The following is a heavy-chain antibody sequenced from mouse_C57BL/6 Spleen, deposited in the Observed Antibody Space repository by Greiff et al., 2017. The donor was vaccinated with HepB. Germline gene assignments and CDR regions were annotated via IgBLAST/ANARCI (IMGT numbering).Heavy chain of an antibody. J-gene: IGHJ3*01. CDR1: GYTFTDYN. D-gene: IGHD1-1*01. Sequence: DVKLQESGPELVKPGASVKMSCKASGYTFTDYNMHWVKQSHGKSLEWIGYINPNNGGTSYNQKFKGKATLTVNKSSSNAYMELRSLTSEDSAVYYCARHYYGTYWGQGTLVTVSA. CDR3: ARHYYGTY. V-gene: IGHV1-22*01. CDR2: INPNNGGT.